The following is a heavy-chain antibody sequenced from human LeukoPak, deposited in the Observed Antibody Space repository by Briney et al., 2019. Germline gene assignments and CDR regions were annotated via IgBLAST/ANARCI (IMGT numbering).Heavy chain of an antibody. V-gene: IGHV4-59*01. CDR3: ARDRTYYYDSSGYYPHDAFDI. CDR1: GGSISSYY. J-gene: IGHJ3*02. D-gene: IGHD3-22*01. Sequence: SQTLSLTCTVAGGSISSYYWSWIRQPPGKGLEWVGYIYYSGSTNYNPSLKSRVTISVDTSKNQFSLKLSSVTAADTAVYYCARDRTYYYDSSGYYPHDAFDIWGQGTMVTVSS. CDR2: IYYSGST.